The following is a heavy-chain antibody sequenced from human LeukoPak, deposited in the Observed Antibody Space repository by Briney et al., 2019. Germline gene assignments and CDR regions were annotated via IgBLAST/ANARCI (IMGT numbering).Heavy chain of an antibody. CDR1: GFTFSDYY. V-gene: IGHV3-11*03. J-gene: IGHJ4*02. Sequence: GGSLRLSCAASGFTFSDYYMSWIRQAPGKGLEWVSHISSSSSYTNYADSVKGRFTISRDNSKNTLYLQMNSLRAEDTAVYYCAGSFHTVVTPYFDYWGQGTLVTVSS. CDR3: AGSFHTVVTPYFDY. D-gene: IGHD4-23*01. CDR2: ISSSSSYT.